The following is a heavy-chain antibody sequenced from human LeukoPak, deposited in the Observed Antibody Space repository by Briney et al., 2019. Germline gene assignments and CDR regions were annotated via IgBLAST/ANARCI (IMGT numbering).Heavy chain of an antibody. CDR2: FDPEDGET. CDR3: ARDPALGYTSGWYNWFDP. Sequence: EASVKVSCKVSGYTLTELSMHWVRQAPGKGLEWVGGFDPEDGETIYAQKFQGRVTMTEDTSTDTAYMELRSLRSDDTAVYYCARDPALGYTSGWYNWFDPWGQGTLVTVSS. J-gene: IGHJ5*02. V-gene: IGHV1-24*01. CDR1: GYTLTELS. D-gene: IGHD6-19*01.